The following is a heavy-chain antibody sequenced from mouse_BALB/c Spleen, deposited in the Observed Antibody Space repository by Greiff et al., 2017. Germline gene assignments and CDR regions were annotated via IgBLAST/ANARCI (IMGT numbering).Heavy chain of an antibody. CDR2: ISSGGSYT. Sequence: EVQRVESGGDLVKPGGSLKLSCAASGFTFSSYGMSWVRQTPDKRLEWVATISSGGSYTYYPDSVKGRFTISRDNAKNTLYLQMSSLKSEDTAMYYCARKIITTVVAFDYWGQGTTLTVSS. CDR1: GFTFSSYG. V-gene: IGHV5-6*01. D-gene: IGHD1-1*01. CDR3: ARKIITTVVAFDY. J-gene: IGHJ2*01.